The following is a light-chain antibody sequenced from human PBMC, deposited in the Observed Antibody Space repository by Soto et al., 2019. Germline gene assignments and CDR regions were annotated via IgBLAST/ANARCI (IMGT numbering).Light chain of an antibody. CDR2: GAS. J-gene: IGKJ4*02. CDR1: QTVSSN. Sequence: EIVMTQSPATLSLSPGERATLSCGASQTVSSNLAWYQQKPGQAPRLLIYGASTRATGIPARFSGSGSGTEFTLTISRLQSEDFAVYYCQQYNSSPRTFGGGTKVEIK. CDR3: QQYNSSPRT. V-gene: IGKV3-15*01.